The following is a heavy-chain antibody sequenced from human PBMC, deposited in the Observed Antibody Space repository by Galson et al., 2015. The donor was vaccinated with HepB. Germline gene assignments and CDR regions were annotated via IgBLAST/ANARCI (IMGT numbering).Heavy chain of an antibody. CDR2: INPSGGST. Sequence: SVKVSCKASGYTFTSYYMHWVRQAPGQGLEWMGIINPSGGSTSYAQKFQGRVTMTRDTSTSTVYMELSSLRSEDTAVYYCARAVAAGTDYYYGMDVWGQGTTVTVSS. CDR1: GYTFTSYY. V-gene: IGHV1-46*03. J-gene: IGHJ6*02. CDR3: ARAVAAGTDYYYGMDV. D-gene: IGHD6-13*01.